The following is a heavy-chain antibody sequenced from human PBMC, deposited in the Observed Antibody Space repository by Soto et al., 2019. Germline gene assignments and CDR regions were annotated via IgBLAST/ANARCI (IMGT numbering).Heavy chain of an antibody. CDR2: IYYSGIS. CDR1: GASISSGGYY. Sequence: QVQLLESGPGLVKPSQTLSLICNVSGASISSGGYYWSWIRPRPGGGLEWLGFIYYSGISHYNPSRKSRATISVDTSKNQFSLKLISVTAADTAVYYCARTEWIQLWFDYWGQGALVTVS. CDR3: ARTEWIQLWFDY. J-gene: IGHJ4*02. D-gene: IGHD5-18*01. V-gene: IGHV4-31*03.